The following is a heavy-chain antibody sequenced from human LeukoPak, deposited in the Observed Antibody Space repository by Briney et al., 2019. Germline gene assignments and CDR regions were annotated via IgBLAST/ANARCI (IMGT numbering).Heavy chain of an antibody. V-gene: IGHV1-2*02. CDR2: INPNSGGI. CDR1: GYTFTGYY. Sequence: ASVKVSCKASGYTFTGYYMHWVRQAPGQGLEWMGWINPNSGGINYAQKFQGRVTMTRDTSISTAYMELSRLRSDDTAVYYCAREKGWGYSGYGDFDYWGQGTLVTVSS. J-gene: IGHJ4*02. CDR3: AREKGWGYSGYGDFDY. D-gene: IGHD5-12*01.